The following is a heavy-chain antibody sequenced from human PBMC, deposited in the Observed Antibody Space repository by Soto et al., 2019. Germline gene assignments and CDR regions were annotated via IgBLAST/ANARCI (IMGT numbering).Heavy chain of an antibody. V-gene: IGHV3-23*01. J-gene: IGHJ4*02. D-gene: IGHD1-26*01. CDR2: ISGSGDST. CDR3: AKRGSGSQFDY. Sequence: EVQLLESGGGLVQPGGSLRLSCAASGFTFSSYAMSWVRQAPGKGLEWVSVISGSGDSTYYADSVKGRFTISRDKSKNLLYLQMNSLRAEDTAVYYCAKRGSGSQFDYWGQGTLVTVSS. CDR1: GFTFSSYA.